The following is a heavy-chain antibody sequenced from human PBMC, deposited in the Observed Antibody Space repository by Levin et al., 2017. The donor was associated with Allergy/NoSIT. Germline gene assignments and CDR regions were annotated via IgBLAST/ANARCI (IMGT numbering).Heavy chain of an antibody. Sequence: ETLSLTCAASGFTFNNYWMSWVRQAPGKGLEWVANIKGDESEKYYVDSVKGRFTISRDNAKNSLYLQMNSLRAEDSALYYCARDHRYCSGSSCYRGGDFGYWGRGTLVTVSS. CDR3: ARDHRYCSGSSCYRGGDFGY. CDR2: IKGDESEK. CDR1: GFTFNNYW. V-gene: IGHV3-7*04. J-gene: IGHJ4*02. D-gene: IGHD2-2*02.